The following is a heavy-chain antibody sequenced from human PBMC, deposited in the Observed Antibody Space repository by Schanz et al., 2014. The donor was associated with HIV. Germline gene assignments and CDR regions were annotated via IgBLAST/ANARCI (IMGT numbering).Heavy chain of an antibody. V-gene: IGHV3-33*08. D-gene: IGHD3-3*01. CDR2: IWFDGRNK. CDR3: TRGRFLERGGMDV. J-gene: IGHJ6*02. Sequence: QVQLVESGGGVVQPRRSLRLSCAASGFSFNNYGMHWVRQAPGKGLEWEAVIWFDGRNKYYGDSVKGRFMISRDNSNNTLYLQMNSLRAEDTAVYFCTRGRFLERGGMDVWGQGTAVTVSS. CDR1: GFSFNNYG.